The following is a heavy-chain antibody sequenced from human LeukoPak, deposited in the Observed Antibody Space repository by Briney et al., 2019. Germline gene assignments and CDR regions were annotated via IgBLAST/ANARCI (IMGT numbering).Heavy chain of an antibody. CDR1: GGSIRSYY. D-gene: IGHD6-19*01. V-gene: IGHV4-59*12. CDR2: IYYSGST. CDR3: ARDRSYSNGWYYFDY. Sequence: PSETLSLTCTVSGGSIRSYYWSWIRQPPGKGLEWIGYIYYSGSTNYNPSLKSRVTISVDTSKNQFSLKLSSVTAADTAVYYCARDRSYSNGWYYFDYWGQGTLVTVSS. J-gene: IGHJ4*02.